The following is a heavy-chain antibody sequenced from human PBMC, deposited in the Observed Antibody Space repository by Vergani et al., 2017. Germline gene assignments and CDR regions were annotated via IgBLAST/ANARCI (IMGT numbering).Heavy chain of an antibody. V-gene: IGHV4-59*01. CDR2: IYYSGST. CDR1: GGSISSYY. D-gene: IGHD2-21*02. CDR3: ARNPYCGGDCYSDAFDI. Sequence: QVQLQESGPGLVKPSETLSLTCTVSGGSISSYYWSWIRQPPGKGLEWIGYIYYSGSTNYNPSRKSRVTISVDTSTNQFSLKLSSVTAADTAVYYCARNPYCGGDCYSDAFDIWGQGTMVTVSS. J-gene: IGHJ3*02.